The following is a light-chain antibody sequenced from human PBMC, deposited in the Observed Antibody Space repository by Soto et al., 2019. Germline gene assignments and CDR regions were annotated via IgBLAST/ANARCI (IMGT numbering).Light chain of an antibody. V-gene: IGLV7-43*01. CDR1: TGAVTSGHY. J-gene: IGLJ3*02. CDR2: TTV. Sequence: QAVVTQEPSLTVSPGGTVTLTCASSTGAVTSGHYPNWFQQKPGQAPRSLIYTTVNQHSWTPARFSGSLLGGKAALTLSGVQPEDEAEYYCLLYFGGSRVFGGGTKVTVL. CDR3: LLYFGGSRV.